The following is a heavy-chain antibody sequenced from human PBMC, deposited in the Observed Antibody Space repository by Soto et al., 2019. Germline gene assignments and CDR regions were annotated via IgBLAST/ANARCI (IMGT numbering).Heavy chain of an antibody. CDR1: GFTFSSSW. CDR3: ASLDMKRADY. CDR2: IRCDGSNK. Sequence: GGSLRLSCAASGFTFSSSWMHWVRQAPEKGLEWVAVIRCDGSNKYYVDSVKGRFTISRDNSKNTLYLQMNSLRAEDTAVYYCASLDMKRADYWGQGTLVTVSS. J-gene: IGHJ4*02. V-gene: IGHV3-33*08. D-gene: IGHD3-9*01.